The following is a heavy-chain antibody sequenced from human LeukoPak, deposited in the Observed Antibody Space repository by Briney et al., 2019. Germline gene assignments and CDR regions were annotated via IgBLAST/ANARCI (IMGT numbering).Heavy chain of an antibody. D-gene: IGHD2-2*01. Sequence: SETLSLTCAVYGGSFSGYYWSWIRQPPGKGLEWIGEINHSGSTNYNPSLKSRVTISVDTSKNQFSLKLSSVTAADTAVYYCARGLKEPDTVLVPAATNWFDPWGQGTLVTVFS. V-gene: IGHV4-34*01. J-gene: IGHJ5*02. CDR3: ARGLKEPDTVLVPAATNWFDP. CDR1: GGSFSGYY. CDR2: INHSGST.